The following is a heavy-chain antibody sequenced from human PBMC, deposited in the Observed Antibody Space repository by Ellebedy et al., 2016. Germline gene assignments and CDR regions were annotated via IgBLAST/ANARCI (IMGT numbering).Heavy chain of an antibody. D-gene: IGHD4-17*01. Sequence: GGSLRLXXAASGFTFSDFFMSWVRRAPGKGLEWVSTISGGGDSRYFADSVKGRFTISRDNSKNTLYLQMDSLRAEDTAVYYCVRGFAVTTLSYYFYGMDVWGQGTTVTVSS. J-gene: IGHJ6*02. CDR3: VRGFAVTTLSYYFYGMDV. CDR1: GFTFSDFF. CDR2: ISGGGDSR. V-gene: IGHV3-23*01.